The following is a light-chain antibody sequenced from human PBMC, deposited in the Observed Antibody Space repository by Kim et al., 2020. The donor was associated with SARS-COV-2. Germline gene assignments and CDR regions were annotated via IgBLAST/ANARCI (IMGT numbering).Light chain of an antibody. CDR1: SSNIGSNT. Sequence: GQRVTISCSGRSSNIGSNTVNGYQQLPGTAPKLLIYSNNQRPSGVPDRFCGSKSGTSASLAISGLQSEDEADYYCAAWDDSLNGPVFGGGTQLTVL. V-gene: IGLV1-44*01. J-gene: IGLJ3*02. CDR2: SNN. CDR3: AAWDDSLNGPV.